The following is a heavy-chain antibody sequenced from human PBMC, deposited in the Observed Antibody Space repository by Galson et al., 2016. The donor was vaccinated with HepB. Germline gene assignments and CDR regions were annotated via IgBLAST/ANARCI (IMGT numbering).Heavy chain of an antibody. CDR1: GFTFSTYW. Sequence: FLRLSCAASGFTFSTYWMHWVRQAPGKGLVWVSRINGDGSSTTYAASVKGRFTISRDNAENTLYRQMIRLRAEDSAVYYFARVDGGNQNFAYGGQGTLVTVSS. D-gene: IGHD4-23*01. CDR2: INGDGSST. J-gene: IGHJ4*02. V-gene: IGHV3-74*01. CDR3: ARVDGGNQNFAY.